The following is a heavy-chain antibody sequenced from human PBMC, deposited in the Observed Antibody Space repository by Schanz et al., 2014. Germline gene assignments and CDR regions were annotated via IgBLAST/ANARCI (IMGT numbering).Heavy chain of an antibody. J-gene: IGHJ5*02. D-gene: IGHD6-13*01. Sequence: QVQLVQSGPEVKKPGASVKVSCQASGYTLKDHAMHWVRQAPGQSLEWRGGFNPANGNTHYSPRLNGRVSISSDTAASTVYLHFSSLKSDDTAVYYCARDLIAAAESWFDPWGQGTPITVSS. CDR2: FNPANGNT. CDR1: GYTLKDHA. V-gene: IGHV1-3*01. CDR3: ARDLIAAAESWFDP.